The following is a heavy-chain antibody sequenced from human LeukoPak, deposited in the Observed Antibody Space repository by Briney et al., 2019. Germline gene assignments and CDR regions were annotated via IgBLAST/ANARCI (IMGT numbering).Heavy chain of an antibody. J-gene: IGHJ4*02. CDR3: ARVAYGEVLGY. CDR2: INPSGGST. D-gene: IGHD4-17*01. V-gene: IGHV1-46*01. CDR1: GYTFTSYY. Sequence: GASVKVSFKASGYTFTSYYMHWVRQAPGQGLEWMGIINPSGGSTSYAQKFQGRVTMTRDTSTSTVYMELSSLRSEDTAVYYCARVAYGEVLGYWGQGTLVTVSS.